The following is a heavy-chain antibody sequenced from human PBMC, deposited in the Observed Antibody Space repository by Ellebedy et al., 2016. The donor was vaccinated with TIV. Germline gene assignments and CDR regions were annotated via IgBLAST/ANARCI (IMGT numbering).Heavy chain of an antibody. CDR1: GYTFTNFG. CDR3: AREYELWGPFDY. J-gene: IGHJ4*02. CDR2: ISTYYGNT. D-gene: IGHD5-18*01. V-gene: IGHV1-18*01. Sequence: ASVKVSCXASGYTFTNFGISWVRQAPGQGLEWMGWISTYYGNTDYAQRLQGRVTMTTDTSTSTAYMELRSLRSDDTAVYYCAREYELWGPFDYWGQGTLVTVSS.